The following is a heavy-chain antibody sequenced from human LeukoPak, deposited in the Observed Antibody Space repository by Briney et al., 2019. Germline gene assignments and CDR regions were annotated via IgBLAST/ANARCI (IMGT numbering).Heavy chain of an antibody. D-gene: IGHD3-22*01. J-gene: IGHJ4*02. V-gene: IGHV1-69*05. Sequence: SVKVSCKASGYTFTGYYMHWVRQAPGQGLEWMGRIIPIFGTANYAQKFQGRVTITTDESTSTAYMELSSLRSEDTAVYYCAREERADYYDSSGYYGYWGQGTLVTVSS. CDR1: GYTFTGYY. CDR3: AREERADYYDSSGYYGY. CDR2: IIPIFGTA.